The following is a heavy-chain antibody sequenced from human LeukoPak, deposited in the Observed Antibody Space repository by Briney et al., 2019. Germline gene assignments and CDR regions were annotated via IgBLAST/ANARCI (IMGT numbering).Heavy chain of an antibody. Sequence: PGGSLRLSCAASGFTFSSYGMSWVRQAPGKGLEWVSAISGSGGSTYYADSVKGRFTISRDNSKNTLYLQMNSLRAEDTAVYYCAKETHANYGSRYYYYYMDVWGKGTTVTISS. CDR2: ISGSGGST. CDR1: GFTFSSYG. V-gene: IGHV3-23*01. CDR3: AKETHANYGSRYYYYYMDV. J-gene: IGHJ6*03. D-gene: IGHD4-17*01.